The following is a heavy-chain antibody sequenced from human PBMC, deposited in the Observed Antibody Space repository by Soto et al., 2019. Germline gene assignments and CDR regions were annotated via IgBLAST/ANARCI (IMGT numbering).Heavy chain of an antibody. CDR1: GGSISSGGYS. V-gene: IGHV4-30-2*01. CDR3: ARAGGLVAVAADY. J-gene: IGHJ4*02. CDR2: IYHSGST. Sequence: QLQLQESGSGLVKPSQTLSLTCAVSGGSISSGGYSWSWIRQPPGKGLEWIGYIYHSGSTYYNPSHKCLVTISVDRSKNQFSPQLTSVTAADTAVYYCARAGGLVAVAADYWRPGTLVTVSS. D-gene: IGHD6-19*01.